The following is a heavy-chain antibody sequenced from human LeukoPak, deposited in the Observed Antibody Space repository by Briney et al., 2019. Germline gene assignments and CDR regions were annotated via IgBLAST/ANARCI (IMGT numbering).Heavy chain of an antibody. D-gene: IGHD6-13*01. Sequence: GGSLRLSCAASGFTFSSYAMHWVRQAPGKGLEWVAVISYDGSNKYYADSVKGRFTISRDNSKNTLYLQMNSLRAEDTAVYYSARVAVGRPNRYGSSWALKNNWFDPWGQGTLVTVSS. J-gene: IGHJ5*02. CDR1: GFTFSSYA. V-gene: IGHV3-30-3*01. CDR2: ISYDGSNK. CDR3: ARVAVGRPNRYGSSWALKNNWFDP.